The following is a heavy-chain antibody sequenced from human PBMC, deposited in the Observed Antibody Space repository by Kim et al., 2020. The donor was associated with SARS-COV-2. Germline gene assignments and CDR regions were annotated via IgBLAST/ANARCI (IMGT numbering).Heavy chain of an antibody. D-gene: IGHD1-1*01. Sequence: SETLSLTCTVSGGSISSGGYYWSWIRQHPGKGLEWIGYIYYSGSTYYNPSLKSRVTISVDTSKNQFSLKLSSVTAADTAVYYCARAQLQNYYYYYGMDVWGQGTTVTVSS. J-gene: IGHJ6*02. CDR2: IYYSGST. CDR3: ARAQLQNYYYYYGMDV. CDR1: GGSISSGGYY. V-gene: IGHV4-31*03.